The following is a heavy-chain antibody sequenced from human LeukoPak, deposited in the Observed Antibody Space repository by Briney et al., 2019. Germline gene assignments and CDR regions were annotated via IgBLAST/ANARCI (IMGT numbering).Heavy chain of an antibody. V-gene: IGHV3-53*01. CDR1: GFNVSDNY. D-gene: IGHD4-23*01. CDR3: ARRAGGYSHPYDY. Sequence: GGSLRLSCAVSGFNVSDNYMSWVRHAPGKGLEWVSLIYSGETTLYADSVKGRFTISRDISKNTLYLQMNSLGAEDTAMYYCARRAGGYSHPYDYWGQGILVTVSS. CDR2: IYSGETT. J-gene: IGHJ4*02.